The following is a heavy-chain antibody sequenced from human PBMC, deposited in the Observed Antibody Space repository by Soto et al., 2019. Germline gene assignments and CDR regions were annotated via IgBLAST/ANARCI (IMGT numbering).Heavy chain of an antibody. CDR2: IEDGGSER. CDR1: GFTLSDNW. CDR3: TRNAF. Sequence: EVHLVEAGGGLVQPGESLRLSCATSGFTLSDNWMSWVRRAPGKGLECVANIEDGGSERWYADSVKGRFAIYRDTAKNSLYLQMTGLRAEDTAMYYCTRNAFWGQGTLVTVSS. V-gene: IGHV3-7*01. D-gene: IGHD2-2*01. J-gene: IGHJ4*02.